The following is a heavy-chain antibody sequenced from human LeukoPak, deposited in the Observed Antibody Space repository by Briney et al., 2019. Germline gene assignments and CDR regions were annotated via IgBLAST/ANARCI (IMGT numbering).Heavy chain of an antibody. CDR3: ARGQIGHSGGYYIDY. CDR2: IYYNGNT. J-gene: IGHJ4*02. V-gene: IGHV4-39*07. Sequence: PSETLSLTCTVSGDSIGSSSYFWGWIRQPPGKGLEWMATIYYNGNTYYSPSLKSRVTISIDTSKNQFSLKLSSVKAPHTAVYFCARGQIGHSGGYYIDYWGKGTLVTVSS. D-gene: IGHD1-26*01. CDR1: GDSIGSSSYF.